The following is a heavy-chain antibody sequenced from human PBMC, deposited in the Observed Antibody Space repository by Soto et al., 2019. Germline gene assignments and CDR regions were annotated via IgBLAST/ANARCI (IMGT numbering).Heavy chain of an antibody. V-gene: IGHV6-1*01. J-gene: IGHJ6*02. Sequence: SQTLSLTCAISGDSVSSNSAAWNWIRQSPSRGLEWLGRTFYRSNWFFVYAVSVKSRITINPDTSKNQFSLHLNSVTPEDTAVYYCARVPSFYYYYGMDVWGQGTTVTVSS. CDR3: ARVPSFYYYYGMDV. D-gene: IGHD1-26*01. CDR1: GDSVSSNSAA. CDR2: TFYRSNWFF.